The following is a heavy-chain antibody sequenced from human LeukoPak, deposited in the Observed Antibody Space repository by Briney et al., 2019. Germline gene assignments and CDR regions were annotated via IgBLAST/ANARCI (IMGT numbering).Heavy chain of an antibody. Sequence: GGSLRLSCAASGFTFSSYAMSWVRQAPGEGLEWVSANSGSGGSTYYADSVKGRSTISRDNSKNTLYLQMNSLRAEDTAVYYCAKAYSSGWYFYYFDYWGQGTLVTVSS. CDR3: AKAYSSGWYFYYFDY. J-gene: IGHJ4*02. V-gene: IGHV3-23*01. CDR2: NSGSGGST. D-gene: IGHD6-19*01. CDR1: GFTFSSYA.